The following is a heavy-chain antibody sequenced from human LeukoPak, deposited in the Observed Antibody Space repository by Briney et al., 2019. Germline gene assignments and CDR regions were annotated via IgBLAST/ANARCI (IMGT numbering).Heavy chain of an antibody. J-gene: IGHJ4*02. CDR1: GGSFSGYY. Sequence: SETLSLTCAVYGGSFSGYYWSWIRQPPGKGLEWIGEINHSGSTNYNPSLKGRVTISVDTSKNQFSLKLGSVTAADTAVYYCARGRYSSSWYSRGLGYWGQGTLVTVSS. CDR2: INHSGST. D-gene: IGHD6-13*01. CDR3: ARGRYSSSWYSRGLGY. V-gene: IGHV4-34*01.